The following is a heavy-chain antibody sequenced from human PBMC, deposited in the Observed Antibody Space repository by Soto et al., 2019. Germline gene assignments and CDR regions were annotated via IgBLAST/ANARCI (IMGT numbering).Heavy chain of an antibody. CDR1: GFTFNTYS. V-gene: IGHV3-33*01. J-gene: IGHJ5*02. CDR2: IWYDGTQK. D-gene: IGHD4-17*01. CDR3: ARAGGTTVTGLWHFDP. Sequence: GGSLRLSCEASGFTFNTYSMHWVRQPPGKGLEWLAAIWYDGTQKYYAGSVKGRFIISRDNSKKTLYLEMNSLRAEDTAVYYCARAGGTTVTGLWHFDPWGQGTLVTVSS.